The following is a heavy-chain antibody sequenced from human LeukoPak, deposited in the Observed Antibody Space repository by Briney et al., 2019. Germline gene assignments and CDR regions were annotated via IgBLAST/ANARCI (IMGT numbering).Heavy chain of an antibody. CDR1: GFTFSSYA. Sequence: PGGSLRLSCVASGFTFSSYAMSWVRQAPGKGLEWVSVMSGSGGSTYYADSVKGRFTISRDNSKNTLYVQVNSLGTEDTAAYYCAKGSYYDSSGSFYFDYWGQGALVTVSS. V-gene: IGHV3-23*01. J-gene: IGHJ4*02. D-gene: IGHD3-22*01. CDR3: AKGSYYDSSGSFYFDY. CDR2: MSGSGGST.